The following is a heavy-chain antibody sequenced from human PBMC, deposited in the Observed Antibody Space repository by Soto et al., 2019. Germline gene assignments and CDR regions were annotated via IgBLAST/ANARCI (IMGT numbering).Heavy chain of an antibody. J-gene: IGHJ3*02. CDR1: GYTFTSYG. CDR2: ISAYNGNT. V-gene: IGHV1-18*01. Sequence: ASVKVSCKASGYTFTSYGISWVRQAPGQGLEWMGWISAYNGNTNYAQKLQGRVTMTTDTSTSTAYMERRSLRSDDTAVYYCARDQTIVVVVAGFSDAFDIWGQGTMVTVSS. D-gene: IGHD2-15*01. CDR3: ARDQTIVVVVAGFSDAFDI.